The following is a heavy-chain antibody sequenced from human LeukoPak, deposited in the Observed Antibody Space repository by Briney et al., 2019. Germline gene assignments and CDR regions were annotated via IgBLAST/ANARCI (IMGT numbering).Heavy chain of an antibody. CDR2: IYYSGST. CDR1: GGSISSSSYY. J-gene: IGHJ5*02. V-gene: IGHV4-39*07. Sequence: PSETLSLTCTVSGGSISSSSYYWGWIRQPPGKGLEWIGSIYYSGSTYYNPSLKSRVTISVDTSKNQFSLKLSSVTAADAAVYYCASGRIQLFGWFDPWGQGTLVTVSS. D-gene: IGHD5-18*01. CDR3: ASGRIQLFGWFDP.